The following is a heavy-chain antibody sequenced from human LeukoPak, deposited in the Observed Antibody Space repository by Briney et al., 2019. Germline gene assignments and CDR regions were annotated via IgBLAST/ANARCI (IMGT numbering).Heavy chain of an antibody. J-gene: IGHJ4*02. V-gene: IGHV3-30*02. D-gene: IGHD3-22*01. CDR3: ATVKRDMIVVVFYYFDY. CDR2: IRYDIKTK. Sequence: PGGSLRPSCAASGFTFSSCGMHWVRQAPGKGLEWVAFIRYDIKTKSYAESVRGRFTISRDNSNNTLYLEMNSLRPEDTAVYYCATVKRDMIVVVFYYFDYWGQGTLVTVSS. CDR1: GFTFSSCG.